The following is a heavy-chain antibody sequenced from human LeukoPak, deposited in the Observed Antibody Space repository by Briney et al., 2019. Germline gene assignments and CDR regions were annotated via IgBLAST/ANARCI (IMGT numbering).Heavy chain of an antibody. CDR3: AKPAGSHYYDSSGYYFDY. J-gene: IGHJ4*02. D-gene: IGHD3-22*01. V-gene: IGHV3-23*01. CDR2: ISTSGGGT. Sequence: GGSLRLSCAASGFTFTSYSMNWVRQAPGKGLEWVSAISTSGGGTYFTDSVKGRFTISRDNSKNTLYLQMNSLRADDTAVYYCAKPAGSHYYDSSGYYFDYWGQGTLVTVSS. CDR1: GFTFTSYS.